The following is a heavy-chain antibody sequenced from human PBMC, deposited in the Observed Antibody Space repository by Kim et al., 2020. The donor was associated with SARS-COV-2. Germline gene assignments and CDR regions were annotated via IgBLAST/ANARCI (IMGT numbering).Heavy chain of an antibody. Sequence: ADSEKGRFTISRDKSKRTLYLQINSRRAEDTAVYYCAKAQPLLDTYYFDYWGQGTLVTVSS. CDR3: AKAQPLLDTYYFDY. D-gene: IGHD6-19*01. J-gene: IGHJ4*02. V-gene: IGHV3-23*01.